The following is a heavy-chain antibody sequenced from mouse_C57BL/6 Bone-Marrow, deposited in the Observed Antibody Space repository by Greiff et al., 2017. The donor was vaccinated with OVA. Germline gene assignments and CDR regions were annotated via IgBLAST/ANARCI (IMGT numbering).Heavy chain of an antibody. CDR3: ATPFRLREYYAMDY. J-gene: IGHJ4*01. Sequence: VQLQQSGPELVKPGASVKISCKASGYSFTDYNMNWVKQSNGKSLEWIGVINPNYGTTSYNQKFKGKATLTVDQSSSTAYMQLNSLTSEDSAVYYGATPFRLREYYAMDYWGQGTSVTVSS. V-gene: IGHV1-39*01. CDR2: INPNYGTT. CDR1: GYSFTDYN. D-gene: IGHD2-4*01.